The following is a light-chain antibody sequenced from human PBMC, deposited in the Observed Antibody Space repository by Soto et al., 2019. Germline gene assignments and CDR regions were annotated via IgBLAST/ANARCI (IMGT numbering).Light chain of an antibody. CDR3: QQYNNWPT. J-gene: IGKJ1*01. V-gene: IGKV3-15*01. Sequence: EIVMTQSPATLSVSLGERATLSCRASQSVSSNLAWYQQKPGQAPRLLIYGASTRPTGIPARFSGSGSGTEFTLTISSLQSEDFAVYDCQQYNNWPTFGQGTKVEIK. CDR2: GAS. CDR1: QSVSSN.